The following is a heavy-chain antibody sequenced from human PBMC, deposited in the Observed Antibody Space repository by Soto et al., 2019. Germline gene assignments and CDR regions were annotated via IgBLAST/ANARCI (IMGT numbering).Heavy chain of an antibody. D-gene: IGHD6-19*01. CDR1: GFTVSGMF. V-gene: IGHV3-53*01. J-gene: IGHJ4*02. CDR3: ARDADSSGLHY. CDR2: IYPAGPT. Sequence: GGSLRLSCAASGFTVSGMFMNWVRQAPGKGLEWVSVIYPAGPTYYADSVKGRFTISRDNSKNTLFLQLNNLRAEDTAVYYCARDADSSGLHYWGQGSLVTVSS.